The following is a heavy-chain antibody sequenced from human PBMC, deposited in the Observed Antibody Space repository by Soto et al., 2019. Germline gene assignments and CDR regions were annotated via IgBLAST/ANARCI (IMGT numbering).Heavy chain of an antibody. D-gene: IGHD6-13*01. Sequence: SVKVSCKASGGTFSSYAISWVRQAPGQGLEWMGGIIPIFGTANYAQKFQGRVTITADESTSTAYMELSGLRSEDTAVYYCARPFSSSPTTYYYGMDVWGESSTVTVSS. CDR3: ARPFSSSPTTYYYGMDV. CDR1: GGTFSSYA. V-gene: IGHV1-69*13. J-gene: IGHJ6*02. CDR2: IIPIFGTA.